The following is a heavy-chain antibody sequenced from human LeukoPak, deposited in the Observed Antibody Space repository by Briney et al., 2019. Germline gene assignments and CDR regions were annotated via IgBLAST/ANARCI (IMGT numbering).Heavy chain of an antibody. Sequence: GGSLRLSCAASGFTASSNYMSWVRQAPGKGLEWVSVIYSGGSTYYADSVKGRFTISRDNSKNTLYLQMNSLRAEDTAVYYCARLIAARLRFSWFDPWGQGTLVTVSS. CDR3: ARLIAARLRFSWFDP. D-gene: IGHD6-6*01. V-gene: IGHV3-53*01. CDR2: IYSGGST. CDR1: GFTASSNY. J-gene: IGHJ5*02.